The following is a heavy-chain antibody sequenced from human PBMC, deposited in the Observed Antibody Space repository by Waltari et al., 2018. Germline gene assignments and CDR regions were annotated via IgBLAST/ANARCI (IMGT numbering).Heavy chain of an antibody. CDR3: VREVVPTSTIVVNWFDP. V-gene: IGHV7-4-1*02. J-gene: IGHJ5*02. D-gene: IGHD2-2*01. Sequence: QVQLVQYGSELKKPGASVKVSCKASGYTVTSYAINWLRRAPGQGLELMGWVNTNTGNPTYVQGFTGRFVFSLDTSVSTAYLQISSLKAEDTAVYYCVREVVPTSTIVVNWFDPWGQGTLVTVSS. CDR2: VNTNTGNP. CDR1: GYTVTSYA.